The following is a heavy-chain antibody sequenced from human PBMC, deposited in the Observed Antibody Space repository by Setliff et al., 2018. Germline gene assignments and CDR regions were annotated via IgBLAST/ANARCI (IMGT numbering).Heavy chain of an antibody. CDR1: GYSFNSYY. V-gene: IGHV5-51*03. CDR2: IYPGDSDI. J-gene: IGHJ4*02. Sequence: GASVKVSCKASGYSFNSYYMHWVRQMPGKGLEWMGIIYPGDSDIRYSPSFQGQVTISGDKSFSTAYLQWSSLKASDSAMYYCGRSPYGSGSQFDYWGQGTLVTVSS. D-gene: IGHD3-10*01. CDR3: GRSPYGSGSQFDY.